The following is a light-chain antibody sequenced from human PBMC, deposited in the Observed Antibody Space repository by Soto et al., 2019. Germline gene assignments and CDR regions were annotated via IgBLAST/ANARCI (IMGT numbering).Light chain of an antibody. J-gene: IGLJ2*01. V-gene: IGLV2-14*01. CDR1: NSDIGGYNY. Sequence: QSALTQPASVSGSPGQSITISCTGSNSDIGGYNYVSWYQQHPGKAPKLLIYEVSFRPSGVSSRFSGSKSGTTASLTISGLQPEDESDYYCSSYTSTSTLVFGGGTKLTVL. CDR2: EVS. CDR3: SSYTSTSTLV.